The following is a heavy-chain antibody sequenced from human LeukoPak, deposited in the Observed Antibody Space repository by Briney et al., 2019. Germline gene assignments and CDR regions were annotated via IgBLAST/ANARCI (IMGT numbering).Heavy chain of an antibody. Sequence: PGSSLTLSCAPSGFPLRSYGMHWLRHAPGKGLEWLAVISYDGSNKYYADSVKGRFTISRDNSKNTLYLQMNSLRAEDTAVYYCSKEVLVVITQDGAFDIWGQGTMVTVSS. J-gene: IGHJ3*02. CDR3: SKEVLVVITQDGAFDI. CDR1: GFPLRSYG. CDR2: ISYDGSNK. D-gene: IGHD3-22*01. V-gene: IGHV3-30*18.